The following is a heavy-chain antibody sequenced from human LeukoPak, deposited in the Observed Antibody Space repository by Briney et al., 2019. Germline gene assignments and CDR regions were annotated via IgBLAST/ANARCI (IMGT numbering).Heavy chain of an antibody. CDR3: AKGSGDYPYYFDY. CDR1: GFTFSSYG. Sequence: GGSLRLSCAASGFTFSSYGMHWVRQAPGKGLEWVAVISYDGSNKYYADSVKGRFTISRDNSKNTLYLQMNSLRAEDTAVYYCAKGSGDYPYYFDYWGQGTLVTVSS. CDR2: ISYDGSNK. D-gene: IGHD3-3*01. J-gene: IGHJ4*02. V-gene: IGHV3-30*18.